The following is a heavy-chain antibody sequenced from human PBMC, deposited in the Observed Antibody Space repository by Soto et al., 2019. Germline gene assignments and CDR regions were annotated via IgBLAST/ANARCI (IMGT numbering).Heavy chain of an antibody. Sequence: QVYLVESGGGVVQPGRSLRLSCAASGFMFRNHAMHWVRQAPGKGLEWVAVISFDGANDFYAESVKCRFTISRDKSRNQRYVQVDMLRPEDTAVYYCARDAVDVTKMVFVSPIDYWGQGALVTVSS. V-gene: IGHV3-30-3*01. CDR2: ISFDGAND. J-gene: IGHJ4*02. CDR3: ARDAVDVTKMVFVSPIDY. CDR1: GFMFRNHA. D-gene: IGHD2-8*01.